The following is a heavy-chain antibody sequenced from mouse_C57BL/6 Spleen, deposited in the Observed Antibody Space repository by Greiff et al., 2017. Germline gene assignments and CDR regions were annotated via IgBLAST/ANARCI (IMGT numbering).Heavy chain of an antibody. J-gene: IGHJ2*01. Sequence: VQLQQPGAELVKPGASVKLSCKASGYTFTSYWMHWVKQRPGQGLEWIGMIHPNSGSTNYNEKFKSKATLTVDKSSSTAYMQLSSLTSEDSAVYYCAAEGSGYYFDYWGQGTTLTVSS. CDR2: IHPNSGST. V-gene: IGHV1-64*01. D-gene: IGHD3-2*02. CDR3: AAEGSGYYFDY. CDR1: GYTFTSYW.